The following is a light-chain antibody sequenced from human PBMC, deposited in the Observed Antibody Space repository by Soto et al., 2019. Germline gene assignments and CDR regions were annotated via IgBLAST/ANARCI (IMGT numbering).Light chain of an antibody. CDR1: QSISSL. J-gene: IGKJ5*01. V-gene: IGKV1-5*03. Sequence: DIQMTQSPSTLSASVGDRVTITCRARQSISSLLAWYQQIPGRDPTLLIYKASSLESGVPSRFSGSGSGTEFSLTISSLQPDDSATYYCQQYDSYPLTFGQGTRLEIK. CDR2: KAS. CDR3: QQYDSYPLT.